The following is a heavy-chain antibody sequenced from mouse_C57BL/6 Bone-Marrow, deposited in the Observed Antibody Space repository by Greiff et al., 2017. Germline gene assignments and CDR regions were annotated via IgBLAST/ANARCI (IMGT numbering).Heavy chain of an antibody. V-gene: IGHV1-81*01. CDR2: IYPRSGNT. J-gene: IGHJ2*01. CDR3: ARKLGDYSNRFDY. CDR1: GYTFTSYG. D-gene: IGHD2-5*01. Sequence: QVQLQQSGAELARPGASVKLSCKASGYTFTSYGISWVKQSTGQGLEWIGEIYPRSGNTYYNEKFKGKATLTADKSSSTAYVELRSLTSEDSAGYFCARKLGDYSNRFDYWGQGTTLTVAS.